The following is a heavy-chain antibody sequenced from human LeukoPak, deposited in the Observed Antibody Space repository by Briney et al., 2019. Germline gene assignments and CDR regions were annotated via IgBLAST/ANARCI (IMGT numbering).Heavy chain of an antibody. V-gene: IGHV3-7*01. D-gene: IGHD5/OR15-5a*01. Sequence: GGSLRLSCAASGFTFSYYWMSWVRQAPGKGLEWLANIKQDGSEKYYVDSVKGRFTISRDNAKNSLYLQMNSLRAEDTAVYYCARGWGGCSVINCHTGGDAFDIWGQGTMVTVSS. J-gene: IGHJ3*02. CDR1: GFTFSYYW. CDR3: ARGWGGCSVINCHTGGDAFDI. CDR2: IKQDGSEK.